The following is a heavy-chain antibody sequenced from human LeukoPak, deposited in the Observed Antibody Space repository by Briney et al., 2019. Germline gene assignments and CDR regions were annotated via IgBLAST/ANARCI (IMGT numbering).Heavy chain of an antibody. D-gene: IGHD3-3*01. CDR2: IKQGGNEK. CDR1: GFTFSTYL. V-gene: IGHV3-7*01. J-gene: IGHJ4*02. Sequence: GGSLRLSRAASGFTFSTYLMSWVRQAPGKGLEWVAYIKQGGNEKYYVDSVKGRFTISRDDAKSSVSLQMNSLRVEDTAVYFCVRVYRKLEDWGQGTLVTVSS. CDR3: VRVYRKLED.